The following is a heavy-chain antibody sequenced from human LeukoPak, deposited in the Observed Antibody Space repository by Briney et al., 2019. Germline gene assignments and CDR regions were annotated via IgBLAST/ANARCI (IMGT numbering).Heavy chain of an antibody. CDR2: IYPGDSDT. CDR3: ARHAMAYGGNPNAFDI. J-gene: IGHJ3*02. D-gene: IGHD4-23*01. Sequence: GESLKISCKGSGYSFTSYWIGWVRQMPGKGLEWMGIIYPGDSDTRYSPSFQGQVTISADKSISTAYLQWSSLKASDTAMYYCARHAMAYGGNPNAFDIWGQGTMVTVSS. CDR1: GYSFTSYW. V-gene: IGHV5-51*01.